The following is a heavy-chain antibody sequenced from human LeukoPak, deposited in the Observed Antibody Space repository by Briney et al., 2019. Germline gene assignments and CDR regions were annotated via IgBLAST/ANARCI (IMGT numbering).Heavy chain of an antibody. V-gene: IGHV3-23*01. Sequence: GGSLRLSCAASGFTFNSYAMSWVRQAPGKGLEWVSGISGGGGSTYYADSVKGRFTISRDNSKNTLYLQMNSLRAEDTALYYCAKDPVFGYSSSKYYFDYWGQGTLVTVSS. CDR3: AKDPVFGYSSSKYYFDY. CDR2: ISGGGGST. J-gene: IGHJ4*02. D-gene: IGHD6-13*01. CDR1: GFTFNSYA.